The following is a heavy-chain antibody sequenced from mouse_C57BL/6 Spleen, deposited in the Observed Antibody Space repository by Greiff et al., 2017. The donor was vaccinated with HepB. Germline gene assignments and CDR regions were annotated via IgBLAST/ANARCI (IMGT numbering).Heavy chain of an antibody. CDR3: ARSSGYYGMDYAMDY. CDR2: INPNNGGT. CDR1: GYTFTDYY. V-gene: IGHV1-26*01. D-gene: IGHD1-1*01. J-gene: IGHJ4*01. Sequence: VQLQQSGPELVKPGASVKISCKASGYTFTDYYMNWVKQSHGKSLEWIGDINPNNGGTSYNQKFKGKATLTVDKSSSTAYMELRSLTSEDSAVYYCARSSGYYGMDYAMDYWGQGTSVTVSS.